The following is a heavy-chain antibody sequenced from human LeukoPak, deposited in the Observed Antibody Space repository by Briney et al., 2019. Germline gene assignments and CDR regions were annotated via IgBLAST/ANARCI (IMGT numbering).Heavy chain of an antibody. CDR2: ISYTGST. J-gene: IGHJ3*02. CDR3: ARADLYGGNPFDAFDI. V-gene: IGHV4-59*08. Sequence: PSETLSLTCSVSGGSISSYYWNWIRQPPGKGLEWIGCISYTGSTNYNPSLKSRATISVDTSKNQFSLKLSSVTAADTAIYHCARADLYGGNPFDAFDIWGQGTMVTVSS. D-gene: IGHD4-23*01. CDR1: GGSISSYY.